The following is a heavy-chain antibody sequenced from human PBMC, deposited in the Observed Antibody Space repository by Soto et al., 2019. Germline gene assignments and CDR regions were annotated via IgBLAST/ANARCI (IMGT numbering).Heavy chain of an antibody. D-gene: IGHD1-26*01. CDR1: GYTFTGYY. V-gene: IGHV1-2*02. Sequence: GASVKVSCKASGYTFTGYYMHWVRQAPGQGLEWMGWINPNSGGTNYAQKFQGRVTMTRDTSISTAYMELSRLRSDDTAECYCAREERSGSYSNWLDNWGQGTLVTVSS. CDR3: AREERSGSYSNWLDN. J-gene: IGHJ5*02. CDR2: INPNSGGT.